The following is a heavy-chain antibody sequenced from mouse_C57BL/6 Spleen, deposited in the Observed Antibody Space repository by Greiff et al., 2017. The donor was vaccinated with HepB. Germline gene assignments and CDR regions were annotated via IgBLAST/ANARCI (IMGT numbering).Heavy chain of an antibody. Sequence: QVQLKQPGAELVKPGASVKLSCKASGYTFTSYWMHWVKQRPGQGLEWIGMIHPNSGSTNYNEKFKSKATLTVDKSSSTAYMQLSSLTSEDSAVYYCARQRGFTTVVAKGFVDYWGQGTTLTVSS. J-gene: IGHJ2*01. CDR2: IHPNSGST. D-gene: IGHD1-1*01. V-gene: IGHV1-64*01. CDR3: ARQRGFTTVVAKGFVDY. CDR1: GYTFTSYW.